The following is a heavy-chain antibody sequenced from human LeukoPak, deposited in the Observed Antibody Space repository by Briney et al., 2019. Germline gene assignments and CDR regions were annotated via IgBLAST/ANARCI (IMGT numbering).Heavy chain of an antibody. J-gene: IGHJ4*02. D-gene: IGHD6-19*01. V-gene: IGHV3-15*01. CDR3: TTYSSGSCPF. Sequence: PGGSLRLSCAASGITFSNAWMTWGRQAPGQGLEWVGRVYGCSNGETTYYAAPVKRRFTMLRDASKNTPLLHTNMPKTDDTAVYYCTTYSSGSCPFWGQGTLVTVSS. CDR2: VYGCSNGETT. CDR1: GITFSNAW.